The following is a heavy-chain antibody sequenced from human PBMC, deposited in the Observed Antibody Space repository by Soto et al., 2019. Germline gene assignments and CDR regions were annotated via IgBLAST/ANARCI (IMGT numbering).Heavy chain of an antibody. CDR1: GGSISSYY. J-gene: IGHJ6*03. V-gene: IGHV4-59*01. CDR3: AREIQARYYYFFMDV. CDR2: IYHSGST. D-gene: IGHD5-18*01. Sequence: PSETLSLTCTVSGGSISSYYWSWIRQPPGKGLEWIGYIYHSGSTNYNPSLESRVTISIDTPKNQFSLNLRSVTAADTAVYYCAREIQARYYYFFMDVWGKGTPVTVSS.